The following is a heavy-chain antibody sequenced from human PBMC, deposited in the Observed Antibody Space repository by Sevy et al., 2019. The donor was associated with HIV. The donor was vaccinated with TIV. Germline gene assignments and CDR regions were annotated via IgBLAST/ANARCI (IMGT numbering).Heavy chain of an antibody. J-gene: IGHJ4*02. CDR3: VRDDYGDYSIDY. CDR1: GGSISSYY. CDR2: IYTSGST. V-gene: IGHV4-4*07. Sequence: SETLSLTCTVSGGSISSYYWSWIRQPAGKGLEWIGRIYTSGSTNYNPSLKSRVTMSLDTSKNHFSLKLTPVTAADTAVYYCVRDDYGDYSIDYWGQGTLVTVSS. D-gene: IGHD4-17*01.